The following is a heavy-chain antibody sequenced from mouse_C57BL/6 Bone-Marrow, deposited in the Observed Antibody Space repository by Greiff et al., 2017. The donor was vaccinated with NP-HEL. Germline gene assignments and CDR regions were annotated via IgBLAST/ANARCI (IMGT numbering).Heavy chain of an antibody. Sequence: EVQLVESGGGLVQPGGSLKLSCAASGFTFSDYGMAWVRQAPRKGPEWVAFISNLAYSIYYADTVTGRFIISRENAKNTLYLEMSSLRSYDTARYDCERQWDYAGFAYWGQGTLVTASA. D-gene: IGHD2-4*01. CDR1: GFTFSDYG. J-gene: IGHJ3*01. CDR3: ERQWDYAGFAY. CDR2: ISNLAYSI. V-gene: IGHV5-15*01.